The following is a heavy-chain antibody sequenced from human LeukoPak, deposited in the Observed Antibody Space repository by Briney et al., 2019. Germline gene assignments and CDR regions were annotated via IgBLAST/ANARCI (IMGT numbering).Heavy chain of an antibody. V-gene: IGHV3-21*01. D-gene: IGHD2-15*01. CDR2: ISSSSSSI. Sequence: GGSLRLSCAASGSMCSIYTMNWVRQAPGKGLEWVSFISSSSSSIYYADSVKGRFTISRDSAKSSLYLQMNSLRAEDTAVYYCARSVLDYYYYMDVWGKGTTVTVSS. CDR3: ARSVLDYYYYMDV. J-gene: IGHJ6*03. CDR1: GSMCSIYT.